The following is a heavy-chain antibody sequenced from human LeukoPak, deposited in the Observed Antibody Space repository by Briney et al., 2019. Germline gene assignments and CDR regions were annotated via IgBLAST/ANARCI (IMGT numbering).Heavy chain of an antibody. J-gene: IGHJ4*02. V-gene: IGHV3-7*01. CDR1: GFTFSSYW. Sequence: PGGSLRLSCAASGFTFSSYWMSWVRQAPGKGLEWVANIKQDGSEKYYVDSVKGRFTISRDNAKNSLYLQMNSLRAEDTAVYHCARARGYYYDSSGYYPLDYWGQGTLVTVSS. D-gene: IGHD3-22*01. CDR2: IKQDGSEK. CDR3: ARARGYYYDSSGYYPLDY.